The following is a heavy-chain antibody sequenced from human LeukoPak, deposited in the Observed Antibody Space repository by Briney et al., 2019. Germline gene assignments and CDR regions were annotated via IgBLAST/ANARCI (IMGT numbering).Heavy chain of an antibody. J-gene: IGHJ4*02. CDR1: GGSISSGDYY. D-gene: IGHD4-17*01. Sequence: SQTLSLTCTVSGGSISSGDYYWSWIRQPPGKGLEWIGYIYYSGSTYYNPSLKSRVTISVDTSKSQFSLKLSSVTAADTAVYYCARFRDGDGDYFDYWGQGTLVTVSS. CDR3: ARFRDGDGDYFDY. V-gene: IGHV4-30-4*01. CDR2: IYYSGST.